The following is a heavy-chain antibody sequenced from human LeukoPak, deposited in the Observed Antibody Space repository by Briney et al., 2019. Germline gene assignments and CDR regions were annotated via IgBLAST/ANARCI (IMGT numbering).Heavy chain of an antibody. CDR3: AKEGDRYYDFWSGYYRSPEYYFDY. J-gene: IGHJ4*02. V-gene: IGHV3-23*01. CDR2: ITDSGGDT. Sequence: PGGSLRLSCAASGFTFNHYAMSWVRQAPGKGLDWISAITDSGGDTYYADSVKGRFTISRDNSKNTLYLQMNSLRAEDTAVYYCAKEGDRYYDFWSGYYRSPEYYFDYWGQGTLVTVSS. D-gene: IGHD3-3*01. CDR1: GFTFNHYA.